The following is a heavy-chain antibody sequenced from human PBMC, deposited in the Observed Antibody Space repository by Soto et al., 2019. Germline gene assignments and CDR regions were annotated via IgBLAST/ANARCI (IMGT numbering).Heavy chain of an antibody. CDR1: GFTFSSYE. CDR2: ISSSGSTI. J-gene: IGHJ4*02. CDR3: ARDRGRRSWYTDFDY. V-gene: IGHV3-48*03. Sequence: GSLRLSGAASGFTFSSYEMNWVRQAPGKGLEWVSYISSSGSTIYYADSVKGRFTISRDNAKNSLYLQMNRLRAEDTAVYYCARDRGRRSWYTDFDYWAQGTLVTVSS. D-gene: IGHD6-13*01.